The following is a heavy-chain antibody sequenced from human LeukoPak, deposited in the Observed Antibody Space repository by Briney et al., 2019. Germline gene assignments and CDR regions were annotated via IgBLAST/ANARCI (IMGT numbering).Heavy chain of an antibody. D-gene: IGHD4-23*01. CDR2: ITISSSSI. CDR1: GFSFSSYT. V-gene: IGHV3-21*01. CDR3: AREYDYGGSRPGCFQH. J-gene: IGHJ1*01. Sequence: PGRSLRLSCAASGFSFSSYTMNWVRQAPGKGLEWVSSITISSSSIYYADSLKGRFTISRDNAKNSLYLQMNSLRAEDTAVYYCAREYDYGGSRPGCFQHWGQGTLVIVSS.